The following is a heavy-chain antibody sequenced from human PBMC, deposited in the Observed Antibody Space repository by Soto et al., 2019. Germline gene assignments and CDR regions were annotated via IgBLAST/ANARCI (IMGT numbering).Heavy chain of an antibody. CDR2: ISYDGSNK. D-gene: IGHD6-13*01. CDR1: GFTFSSYG. Sequence: GGSLRLSCAAPGFTFSSYGMHWVRQAPGKGLEWVAVISYDGSNKYYADSVKGRFTISRDNSKNTLYLQMNSLRAEDTAVYYCAKDVGKAAAGTDYYYYYGMDAWGQGTTVTVSS. V-gene: IGHV3-30*18. CDR3: AKDVGKAAAGTDYYYYYGMDA. J-gene: IGHJ6*02.